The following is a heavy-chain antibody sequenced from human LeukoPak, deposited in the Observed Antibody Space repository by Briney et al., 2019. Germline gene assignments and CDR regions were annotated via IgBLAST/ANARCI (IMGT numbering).Heavy chain of an antibody. J-gene: IGHJ4*02. CDR1: GDSISSHF. CDR2: IYYSGST. V-gene: IGHV4-59*11. D-gene: IGHD3-10*01. CDR3: ARDARYGSGSYADY. Sequence: SETLSLTCTVSGDSISSHFWSWIRQPPGKGLEWIGYIYYSGSTNYNPSLKSRVTISVDTSKNQFSLKLSSVTAADTAVYYCARDARYGSGSYADYWGQGTLVTVSS.